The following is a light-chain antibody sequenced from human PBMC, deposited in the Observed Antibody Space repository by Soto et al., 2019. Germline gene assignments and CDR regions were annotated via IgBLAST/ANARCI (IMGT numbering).Light chain of an antibody. V-gene: IGKV1-5*03. J-gene: IGKJ1*01. CDR2: KAS. CDR1: QSISSW. CDR3: QQYHTYMWT. Sequence: DIQMTQSPSTLSASVGDRVTITCRASQSISSWLAWYQQKPGKAPNLLISKASSLESGVPSRFSGSGSGTEFTLTISSLQPDDFATYYCQQYHTYMWTFGQGTKVEIK.